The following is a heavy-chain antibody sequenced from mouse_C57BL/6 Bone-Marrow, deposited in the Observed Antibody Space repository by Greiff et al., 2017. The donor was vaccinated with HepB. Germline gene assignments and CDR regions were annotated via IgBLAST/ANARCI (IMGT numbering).Heavy chain of an antibody. J-gene: IGHJ1*03. Sequence: QLKQSGAELVRPGTSVKMSCKASGYTFTNYWIGWAKQRPGHGLEWIGDIYPGGGYTNYNEKFKGKATLTADKSSSTAYMQFSSLTSEDSAIYYCARGPLYYGSSYVTFHWYFDVWGTGTTVTVSS. CDR3: ARGPLYYGSSYVTFHWYFDV. D-gene: IGHD1-1*01. CDR1: GYTFTNYW. V-gene: IGHV1-63*01. CDR2: IYPGGGYT.